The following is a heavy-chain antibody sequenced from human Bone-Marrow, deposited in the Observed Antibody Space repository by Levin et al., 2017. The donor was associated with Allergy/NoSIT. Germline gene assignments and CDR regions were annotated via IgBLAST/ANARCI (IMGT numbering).Heavy chain of an antibody. V-gene: IGHV4-61*02. CDR3: ARDETFNSWHTGWFDP. CDR1: GDSINNTNHY. D-gene: IGHD6-13*01. CDR2: MFAGGAA. J-gene: IGHJ5*02. Sequence: SCTVSGDSINNTNHYWSWIRQPAGKGLAWIGRMFAGGAATYNRSLRSRVTISIDTSKNQFSLKLTSVTAADTAVYYCARDETFNSWHTGWFDPWGQGTLVTVSS.